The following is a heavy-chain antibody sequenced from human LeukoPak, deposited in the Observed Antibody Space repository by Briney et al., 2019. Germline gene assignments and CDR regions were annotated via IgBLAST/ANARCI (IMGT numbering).Heavy chain of an antibody. V-gene: IGHV1-2*02. CDR2: INPNSGGT. CDR1: GYTFTGYY. Sequence: ASVKVSCKASGYTFTGYYMHWVRQAPGQELEWMGWINPNSGGTNYAQKFQGRVTMTRDTSISTAYMELSRLRSDDTAVYYCARNGRYFDDYYYYYMDVWGKGTTVTISS. D-gene: IGHD3-9*01. CDR3: ARNGRYFDDYYYYYMDV. J-gene: IGHJ6*03.